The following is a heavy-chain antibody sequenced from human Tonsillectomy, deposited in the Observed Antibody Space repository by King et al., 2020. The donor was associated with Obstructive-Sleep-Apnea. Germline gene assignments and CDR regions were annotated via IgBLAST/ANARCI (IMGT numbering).Heavy chain of an antibody. V-gene: IGHV1-3*01. CDR3: ARPEAYYYDSSGFYSFDF. CDR2: INAGNGNT. CDR1: GYTFTNYA. J-gene: IGHJ4*02. D-gene: IGHD3-22*01. Sequence: QLVQSGAEVKKPGASVKVSCKASGYTFTNYAIHWVRQAPGQRLDWMGWINAGNGNTKSSQKFQGRVTITRDTSASTAYMELSSLRSEDTAVYYCARPEAYYYDSSGFYSFDFWGQGSLVTVAS.